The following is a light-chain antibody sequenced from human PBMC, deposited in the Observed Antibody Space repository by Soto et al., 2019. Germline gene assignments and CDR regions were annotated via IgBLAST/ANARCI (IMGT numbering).Light chain of an antibody. Sequence: DIQITQSPSTLSASVGDRVTITCRASQSISSWLAWYQQKPGKAPKLVIYKASSLERGVPSRFSGSGSGTEFTLTISSLQPDDFATYYCQQYDDYSVTFGGGTKVEIK. CDR2: KAS. V-gene: IGKV1-5*03. CDR3: QQYDDYSVT. CDR1: QSISSW. J-gene: IGKJ4*01.